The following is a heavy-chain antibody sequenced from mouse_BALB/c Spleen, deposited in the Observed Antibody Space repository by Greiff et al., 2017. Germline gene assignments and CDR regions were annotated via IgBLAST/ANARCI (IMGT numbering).Heavy chain of an antibody. V-gene: IGHV5-6*02. CDR3: ARRGYSNYRGVMDS. Sequence: EVMLVESGGDLVKPGGSLKLSCAASGFTFSSYGMSWVRQTPDKRLEWVATISSGGSYTYYPDSVKGRFTISRDNAKNTLYLQMSSLKSEDTAMYYCARRGYSNYRGVMDSRGERASETASS. D-gene: IGHD2-5*01. CDR2: ISSGGSYT. J-gene: IGHJ4*01. CDR1: GFTFSSYG.